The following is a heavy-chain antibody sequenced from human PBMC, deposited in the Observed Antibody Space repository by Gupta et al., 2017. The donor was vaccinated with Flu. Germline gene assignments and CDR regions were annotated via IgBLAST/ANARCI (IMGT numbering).Heavy chain of an antibody. J-gene: IGHJ1*01. V-gene: IGHV4-34*01. CDR2: IKSTGKT. CDR1: GGSFNGYY. D-gene: IGHD6-19*01. Sequence: QVQLQQWGAGLLKPSETLSLTCAVYGGSFNGYYWSWIRQSPGKGLEWIGEIKSTGKTDDNPSLKSRITTSVDTSKNQFSLKLISVTAADTAVYYCARGSGWRYFQHWGQGTLVVVSS. CDR3: ARGSGWRYFQH.